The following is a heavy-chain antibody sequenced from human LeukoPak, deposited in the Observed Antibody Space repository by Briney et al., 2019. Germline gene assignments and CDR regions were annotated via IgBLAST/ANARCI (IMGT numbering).Heavy chain of an antibody. CDR2: ISGSGGST. D-gene: IGHD6-13*01. CDR1: GFTFSSYS. V-gene: IGHV3-23*01. J-gene: IGHJ4*02. Sequence: GGSLRLSCAASGFTFSSYSMNWVRQAPGKGLEWVSAISGSGGSTYYADSVKGRFTISRDNSKNTLYLQMNSLRAEDTAVYYCAKGGYSSSSDYWGQGTLVTVSS. CDR3: AKGGYSSSSDY.